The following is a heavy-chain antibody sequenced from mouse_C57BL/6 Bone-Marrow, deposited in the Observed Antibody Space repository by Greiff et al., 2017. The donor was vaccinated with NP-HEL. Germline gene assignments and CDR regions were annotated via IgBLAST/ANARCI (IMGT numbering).Heavy chain of an antibody. D-gene: IGHD1-1*01. J-gene: IGHJ4*01. Sequence: VQLQESGPGLVQPSQSLSITCTVSGFSLTSYGVHWVRQSPGTGLEWLGVIWSGGSTDYNAAFISRLSISKDNSKSQVFFKMNSLQADDTAIYYCARTLIYYYGSSYEEGAMDYWGQGTSVTVSS. V-gene: IGHV2-2*01. CDR2: IWSGGST. CDR1: GFSLTSYG. CDR3: ARTLIYYYGSSYEEGAMDY.